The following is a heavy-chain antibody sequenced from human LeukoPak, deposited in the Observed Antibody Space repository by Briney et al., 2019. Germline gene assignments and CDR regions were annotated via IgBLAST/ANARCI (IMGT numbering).Heavy chain of an antibody. Sequence: PSETLSLTCAVSGGSISSSNWWSWVRQPPGKGLEWIGEIYHSGSTNYNPSLKSRVTISVDKSKNQFSLKLSSVTAADTAVYYCARDRRLAVTTNSYYYYYYYYMDVWGKGTTVTVSS. CDR1: GGSISSSNW. CDR2: IYHSGST. V-gene: IGHV4-4*02. D-gene: IGHD4-11*01. J-gene: IGHJ6*03. CDR3: ARDRRLAVTTNSYYYYYYYYMDV.